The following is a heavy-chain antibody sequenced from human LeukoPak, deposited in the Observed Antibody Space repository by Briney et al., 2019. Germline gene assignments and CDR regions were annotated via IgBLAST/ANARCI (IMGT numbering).Heavy chain of an antibody. Sequence: QPGGSLRLSCAASGFTFSSYGMHWVRQAPGKGLEWVAFIRYDGSNKYYADSVKGRFTISRDNSKNTLYLQMNSLRAEDTAVYYCAKGGGDHYGPTLRGENYFDYWGQGTLVTVSS. CDR2: IRYDGSNK. J-gene: IGHJ4*02. V-gene: IGHV3-30*02. CDR1: GFTFSSYG. D-gene: IGHD4-17*01. CDR3: AKGGGDHYGPTLRGENYFDY.